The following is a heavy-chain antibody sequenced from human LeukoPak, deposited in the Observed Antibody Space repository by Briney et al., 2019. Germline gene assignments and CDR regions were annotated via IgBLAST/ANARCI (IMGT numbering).Heavy chain of an antibody. CDR1: GGSISGYY. D-gene: IGHD2-15*01. Sequence: SETLSLTCTVSGGSISGYYWGWIRQPPGKGLEWIGYIYYSGSANYNPSLKSRVTISVDTSKNQFSLKLSSVTAADTAVYYCARGGWRLDYWGQGTLVTVSS. V-gene: IGHV4-59*01. CDR2: IYYSGSA. J-gene: IGHJ4*02. CDR3: ARGGWRLDY.